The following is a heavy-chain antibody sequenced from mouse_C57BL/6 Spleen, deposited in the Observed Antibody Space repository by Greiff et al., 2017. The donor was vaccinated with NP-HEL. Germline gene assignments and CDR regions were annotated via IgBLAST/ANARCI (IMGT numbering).Heavy chain of an antibody. Sequence: VKLMESGAELVRPGASVTLSCKASGYTFTDYEMHWVKQTPVHGLEWIGAIDPETGGTAYNQKFKGKAILTADKSSSTAYMELRSLTSEDSAVYYCTRSTSFAYWGQGTLVTVSA. CDR2: IDPETGGT. CDR3: TRSTSFAY. V-gene: IGHV1-15*01. J-gene: IGHJ3*01. CDR1: GYTFTDYE.